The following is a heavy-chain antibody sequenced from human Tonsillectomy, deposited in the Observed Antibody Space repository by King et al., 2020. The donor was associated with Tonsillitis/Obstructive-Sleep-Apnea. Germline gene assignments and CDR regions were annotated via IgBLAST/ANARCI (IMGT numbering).Heavy chain of an antibody. CDR2: ISYDGSNK. D-gene: IGHD4-17*01. J-gene: IGHJ4*02. CDR1: GFTVSSYA. V-gene: IGHV3-30*01. Sequence: VQLVESGGGVVQPGRSLRLSLAASGFTVSSYAMHWVRQAPGKGLEWVAVISYDGSNKYYADSVKGRFTISRDNSKNTLYLQMNSLRAEDTAVYYCARGSTVTYFDYWGQGTLVTVSS. CDR3: ARGSTVTYFDY.